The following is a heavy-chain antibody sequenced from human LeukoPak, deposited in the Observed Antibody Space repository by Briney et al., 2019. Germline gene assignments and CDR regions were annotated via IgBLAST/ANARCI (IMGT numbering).Heavy chain of an antibody. CDR3: AKPGEPSNYYFDY. D-gene: IGHD1-14*01. V-gene: IGHV3-23*01. CDR2: VRVNGRST. CDR1: GFTFSNFA. J-gene: IGHJ4*02. Sequence: GGSLRLSCVASGFTFSNFAISWVRQAPGKGLEWVSTVRVNGRSTFYADSVKGRFTISRDNSKNTLYLQMSSLRAEDTALYYCAKPGEPSNYYFDYWGQGALVTVSS.